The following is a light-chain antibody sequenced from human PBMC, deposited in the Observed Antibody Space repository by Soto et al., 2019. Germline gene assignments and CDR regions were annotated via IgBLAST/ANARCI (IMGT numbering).Light chain of an antibody. CDR3: QQIYVTPLT. V-gene: IGKV1-39*01. J-gene: IGKJ4*01. Sequence: DVQMTQSPSSLSASIGDRVTITCRASPNVGKYLNWYQQKPGKAPNVLIHAASTLRSGVPLRFSGSGSGTEVTLTISSLQPEDSGTFYCQQIYVTPLTFGEGP. CDR2: AAS. CDR1: PNVGKY.